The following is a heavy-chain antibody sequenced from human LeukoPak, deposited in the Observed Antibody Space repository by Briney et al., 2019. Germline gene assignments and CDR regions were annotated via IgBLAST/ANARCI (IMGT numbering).Heavy chain of an antibody. Sequence: ASVKVSCKVSGYTLTELSMHWVRQAPGQGLEWMGWISGYNGNTNYAQKLQGRVTMTTDTSTRTAYMELRSLRSDDTAMYYCASASQLVRWFDPWGQGTLVTVSS. CDR3: ASASQLVRWFDP. CDR2: ISGYNGNT. J-gene: IGHJ5*02. D-gene: IGHD6-6*01. CDR1: GYTLTELS. V-gene: IGHV1-18*01.